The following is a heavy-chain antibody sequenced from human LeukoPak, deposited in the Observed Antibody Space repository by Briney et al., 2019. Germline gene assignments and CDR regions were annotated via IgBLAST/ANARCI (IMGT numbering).Heavy chain of an antibody. Sequence: PSETLSLTCTVSGGSISSYYWSWIRQPPGKGLERIGYIYYSGSTNYNPSLKSRVTISVDTSKNQFSLKLSSVTAADTAVYYCARDQNSGYDGWGNWFDPWGQGTLVTVSS. CDR3: ARDQNSGYDGWGNWFDP. CDR2: IYYSGST. V-gene: IGHV4-59*01. D-gene: IGHD5-12*01. CDR1: GGSISSYY. J-gene: IGHJ5*02.